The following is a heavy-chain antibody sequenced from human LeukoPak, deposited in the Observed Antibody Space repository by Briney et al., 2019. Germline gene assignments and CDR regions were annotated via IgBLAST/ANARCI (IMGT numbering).Heavy chain of an antibody. CDR3: ARVSGSGWYYFDH. D-gene: IGHD6-19*01. CDR2: IYNSGNT. V-gene: IGHV4-59*01. J-gene: IGHJ4*02. CDR1: GGSSTSYF. Sequence: SETLSLTCPVSGGSSTSYFWSWVRQSPGKGLEWIGYIYNSGNTNYNPSLKSRVTISRDMSRNQFSLKLRSVTAADTGVYYCARVSGSGWYYFDHWGQGTLVTVSS.